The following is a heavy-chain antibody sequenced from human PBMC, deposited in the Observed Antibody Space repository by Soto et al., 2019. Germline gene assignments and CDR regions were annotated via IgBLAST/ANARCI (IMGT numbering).Heavy chain of an antibody. V-gene: IGHV3-23*01. D-gene: IGHD3-10*01. Sequence: GGSLRLSCAASGFTFRSYAMSWVRQAPGKGLEWVSAISGSGGSTYYADSVKGRFTISRDNSKNTLYLQMNSLRAEDTAVYYCAKDRPTFHMVRGVIFDYWGQGTLVTLSS. J-gene: IGHJ4*02. CDR2: ISGSGGST. CDR3: AKDRPTFHMVRGVIFDY. CDR1: GFTFRSYA.